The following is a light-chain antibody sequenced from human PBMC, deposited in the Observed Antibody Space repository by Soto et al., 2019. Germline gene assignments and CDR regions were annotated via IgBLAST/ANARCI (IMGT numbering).Light chain of an antibody. CDR3: AAWDDSLNGLV. CDR2: HNN. V-gene: IGLV1-44*01. Sequence: QSVLTQPPSASGTPGQRVTISCSGSSSNIGINTITWYQHLPGTAPKLLIYHNNQRPSGVPDRFSGSKSGTSASLAISGLQSEDEADYYCAAWDDSLNGLVFGGGTKLTIL. CDR1: SSNIGINT. J-gene: IGLJ2*01.